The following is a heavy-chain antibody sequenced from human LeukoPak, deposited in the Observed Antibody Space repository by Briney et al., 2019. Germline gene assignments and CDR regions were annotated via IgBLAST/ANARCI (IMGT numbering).Heavy chain of an antibody. CDR3: ARQGSYGATIRYYYYYYMDV. J-gene: IGHJ6*03. V-gene: IGHV3-21*01. CDR2: ISSSSSYI. D-gene: IGHD5-18*01. CDR1: GFTFSSYS. Sequence: PGGSLRLSCAASGFTFSSYSMNWVRQAPGKGLEWVSSISSSSSYIYYADSVKGRFTISRDNAKNSLYLQMNSLRAEDTAVYYCARQGSYGATIRYYYYYYMDVWGKGTTVTVSS.